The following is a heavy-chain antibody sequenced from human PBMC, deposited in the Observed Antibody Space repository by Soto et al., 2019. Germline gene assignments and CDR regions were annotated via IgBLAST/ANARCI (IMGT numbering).Heavy chain of an antibody. CDR1: GFTFSSFG. D-gene: IGHD5-12*01. CDR2: IWYDGSNK. Sequence: GGSLRLSCAASGFTFSSFGIHWVRQAPGKGLEWVAVIWYDGSNKYYADSVKGRFTISRDNSKNTLYLQMNSLRAEDTAVYYCARSSGYDSFSPFDYWGQGTLVTVSS. J-gene: IGHJ4*02. V-gene: IGHV3-33*01. CDR3: ARSSGYDSFSPFDY.